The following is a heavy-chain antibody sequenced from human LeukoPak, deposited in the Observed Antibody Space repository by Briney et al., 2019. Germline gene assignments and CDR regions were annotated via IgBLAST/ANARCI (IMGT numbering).Heavy chain of an antibody. Sequence: GESLKISCKGSGYSFTNYWIAWVRQMLGKGLEWMGMIYPGDSDTRYSPSFQGQVIISADKTINTAYLQWSSLKASDTAMYYCARGGATVITFSFYDYWGQGTLVTVSS. J-gene: IGHJ4*02. CDR1: GYSFTNYW. CDR3: ARGGATVITFSFYDY. V-gene: IGHV5-51*01. CDR2: IYPGDSDT. D-gene: IGHD4-11*01.